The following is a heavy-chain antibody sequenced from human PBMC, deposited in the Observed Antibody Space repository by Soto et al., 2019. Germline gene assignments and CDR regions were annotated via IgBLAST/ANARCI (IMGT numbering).Heavy chain of an antibody. CDR1: GYIMTTSG. Sequence: QVQLVQSGTEVKKPGASVKVSCKASGYIMTTSGVSWVRQAPGQGLEWVGWISAYNDHTNYAQKFQGRVTMTTDTSTSTAYMELRSLRSDDTAVYYCERGTYFDYWGQGTLVTVSS. CDR2: ISAYNDHT. D-gene: IGHD1-1*01. V-gene: IGHV1-18*01. CDR3: ERGTYFDY. J-gene: IGHJ4*02.